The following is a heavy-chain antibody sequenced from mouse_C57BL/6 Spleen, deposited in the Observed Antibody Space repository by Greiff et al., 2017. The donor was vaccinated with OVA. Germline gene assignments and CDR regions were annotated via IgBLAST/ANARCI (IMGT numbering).Heavy chain of an antibody. CDR2: IDPSDSYT. Sequence: QVQLQQPGAELVMPGASVKLSCKASGYTFTSYWMHWVKQRPGQGLEWIGEIDPSDSYTNYNQKFKGKSTLTVDKSSSTAYMQLSSLTSEDSAVYYCARHLSYWMDYWGQGTSVTVSS. CDR3: ARHLSYWMDY. D-gene: IGHD1-1*01. V-gene: IGHV1-69*01. CDR1: GYTFTSYW. J-gene: IGHJ4*01.